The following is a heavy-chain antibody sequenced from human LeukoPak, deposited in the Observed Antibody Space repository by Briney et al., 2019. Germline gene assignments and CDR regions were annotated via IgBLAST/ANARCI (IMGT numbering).Heavy chain of an antibody. CDR2: IKQDGSEI. CDR3: AREALIARRPSKFDH. J-gene: IGHJ5*02. V-gene: IGHV3-7*01. Sequence: GGSLRLSCAASGFTFSSYWMSWVRQAPGKGLERVANIKQDGSEIYYVDSVKGRFTISRDNAKNSLYLQMNSLRAEDTAVYYCAREALIARRPSKFDHWGQGTLVTVSS. D-gene: IGHD6-13*01. CDR1: GFTFSSYW.